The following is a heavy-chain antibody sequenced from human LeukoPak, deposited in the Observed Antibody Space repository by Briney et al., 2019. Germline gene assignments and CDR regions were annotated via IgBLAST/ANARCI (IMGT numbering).Heavy chain of an antibody. D-gene: IGHD3-22*01. CDR2: INHSGST. CDR1: GGSFSGYY. Sequence: SETLSLTCAVYGGSFSGYYWSWIRQPPGKELEWIGEINHSGSTNYNPSLKSRVTISVDTSKNQFSLKLSSVTAADTAVYYCARLYYYDSSGPPPHYGMDVWGQGTTVTVSS. V-gene: IGHV4-34*01. J-gene: IGHJ6*02. CDR3: ARLYYYDSSGPPPHYGMDV.